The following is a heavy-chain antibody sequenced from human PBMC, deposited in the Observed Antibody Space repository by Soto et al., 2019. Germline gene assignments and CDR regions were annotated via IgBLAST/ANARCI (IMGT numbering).Heavy chain of an antibody. CDR3: ARRAAQGYCSGGSCYPPGWFDP. CDR1: GGSISSSSYY. D-gene: IGHD2-15*01. CDR2: IYYSGST. J-gene: IGHJ5*02. Sequence: QLQLQESGPGLVKPSETLSLTCTVSGGSISSSSYYWGWIRQPPGKGLEWIGSIYYSGSTYYNPSLKSRVTISVDTSKNQFSLKLSSVTAADTAVYYCARRAAQGYCSGGSCYPPGWFDPWGQGTLVTVSS. V-gene: IGHV4-39*01.